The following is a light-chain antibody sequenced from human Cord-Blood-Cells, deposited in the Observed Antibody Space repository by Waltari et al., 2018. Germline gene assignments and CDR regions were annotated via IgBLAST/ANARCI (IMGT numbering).Light chain of an antibody. CDR3: SSYTSSSTLV. Sequence: QSALTQPASVSGSPGQSITISCTGTSSVVGGYHYVSWHQQHPGKAPKLMIYEVSNRPSGVSNRFSGSKSGNTASLTISGLQAEDEADYYCSSYTSSSTLVFGTGTKVTVL. V-gene: IGLV2-14*01. CDR1: SSVVGGYHY. J-gene: IGLJ1*01. CDR2: EVS.